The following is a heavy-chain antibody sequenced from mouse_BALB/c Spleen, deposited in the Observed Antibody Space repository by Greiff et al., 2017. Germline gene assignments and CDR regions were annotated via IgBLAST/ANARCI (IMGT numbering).Heavy chain of an antibody. CDR1: GFTFSSYA. Sequence: EVQGVESGGGLVKPGGSLKLSCAASGFTFSSYAMSWVRRTPERRLEWVASISSGGSTYYPDSVKGRFTISRDNARNILYLQMSSLRSEDTAMYYCAREVFIRYGSGFAYWGQGTLVTVSA. CDR3: AREVFIRYGSGFAY. V-gene: IGHV5-6-5*01. D-gene: IGHD1-1*01. J-gene: IGHJ3*01. CDR2: ISSGGST.